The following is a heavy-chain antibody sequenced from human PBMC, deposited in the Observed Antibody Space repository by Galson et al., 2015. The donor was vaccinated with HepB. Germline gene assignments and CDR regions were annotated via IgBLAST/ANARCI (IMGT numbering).Heavy chain of an antibody. V-gene: IGHV3-33*01. J-gene: IGHJ6*02. D-gene: IGHD6-19*01. CDR3: VRDSGLYGLDV. Sequence: SLRLSCATSGFPFSDYGMHWVRQAPGKGLEWLAVICYDGSQKFHEDSVEGRFTISRDNSKNMLFLQMDSLRVDDTAVYFCVRDSGLYGLDVWGQGTRVTVSS. CDR1: GFPFSDYG. CDR2: ICYDGSQK.